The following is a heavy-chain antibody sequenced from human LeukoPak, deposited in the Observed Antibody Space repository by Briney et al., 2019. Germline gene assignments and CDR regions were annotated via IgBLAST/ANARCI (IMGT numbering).Heavy chain of an antibody. CDR3: ARTFNQGYCSSTSCYTVPSDAFDI. V-gene: IGHV4-4*07. CDR2: IYTSGST. CDR1: GGSISSYY. D-gene: IGHD2-2*02. Sequence: SETLSLTCTVSGGSISSYYWSWIRQPPGKGLEWIGRIYTSGSTNYNPSLKSRVTMSVDTSKNQFSLKLSSVTAADTAVYYCARTFNQGYCSSTSCYTVPSDAFDIWGQGTMVTVSS. J-gene: IGHJ3*02.